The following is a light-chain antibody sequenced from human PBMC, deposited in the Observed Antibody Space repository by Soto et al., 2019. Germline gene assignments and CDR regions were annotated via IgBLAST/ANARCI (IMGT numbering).Light chain of an antibody. CDR3: QTWDTDIRVV. CDR1: SGHTTYA. Sequence: QLVLTQSPSASASLGASVKLTCTLSSGHTTYAIAWHQQQPEQGPRYLMEVNSDGSHSKGDGIPDRFSGSSSGAERYLTISGLQSDDEADYYCQTWDTDIRVVFGGGTKLTVL. CDR2: VNSDGSH. J-gene: IGLJ2*01. V-gene: IGLV4-69*01.